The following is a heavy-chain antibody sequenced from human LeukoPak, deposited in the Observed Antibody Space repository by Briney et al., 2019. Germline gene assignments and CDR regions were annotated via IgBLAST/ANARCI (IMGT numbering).Heavy chain of an antibody. CDR1: GFTFNYYS. CDR3: AKDAGRGIAAAGPDY. CDR2: ISHIGSYI. Sequence: GGSLRLSCAASGFTFNYYSMNWVRQAPGKGLEWVSSISHIGSYIYYSDSVKGRFTISRDNSQNTVDLQMDSLRAEDTAMYYCAKDAGRGIAAAGPDYWXQGTLVTVSS. J-gene: IGHJ4*02. D-gene: IGHD6-13*01. V-gene: IGHV3-21*01.